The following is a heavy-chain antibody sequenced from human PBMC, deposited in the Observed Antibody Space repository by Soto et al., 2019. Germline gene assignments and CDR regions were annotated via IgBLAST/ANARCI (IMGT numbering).Heavy chain of an antibody. J-gene: IGHJ6*02. V-gene: IGHV3-48*02. Sequence: EVQLVESGGGLVQPGGSLRVSCAASGFTLRTYSLNWVRQAPGKRLEWISYISSSGSPIYYADSVKGRFTVSRDNAKNSLSLQRNTLRDEDTAVYYCARVPSSGSYRSYSYFGMDVWGPGTTVTVSS. D-gene: IGHD1-26*01. CDR3: ARVPSSGSYRSYSYFGMDV. CDR1: GFTLRTYS. CDR2: ISSSGSPI.